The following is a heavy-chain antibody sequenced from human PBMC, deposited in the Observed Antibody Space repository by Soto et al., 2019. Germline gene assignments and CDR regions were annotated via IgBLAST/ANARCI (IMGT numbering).Heavy chain of an antibody. CDR2: IYYSGST. CDR1: GGPISSYY. J-gene: IGHJ4*02. D-gene: IGHD3-16*02. Sequence: SETPSLTCTFPGGPISSYYWSWIRQPPREGLEWIGYIYYSGSTNYNPSLKSRVTISVDTSKNQFSLKLSSVTAADTAVYYCARQYYDYIWGSYPRYYFVYWGQGTLVSVS. CDR3: ARQYYDYIWGSYPRYYFVY. V-gene: IGHV4-59*08.